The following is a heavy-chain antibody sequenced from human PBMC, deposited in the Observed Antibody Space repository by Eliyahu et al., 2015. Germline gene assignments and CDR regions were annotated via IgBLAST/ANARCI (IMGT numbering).Heavy chain of an antibody. D-gene: IGHD2-15*01. J-gene: IGHJ3*01. CDR2: ISSTSNYL. Sequence: EVQLVESGGGLVKPGGSLRLSCAASGFTFSXXXMNWVRQAPGKGLEWVSSISSTSNYLYYADSVKGRFTISRDNSKSSLFLQMDSLRAEDTAMYYCARDRGQYCSGGSCYGFAVWGQGTRVTVSS. CDR1: GFTFSXXX. CDR3: ARDRGQYCSGGSCYGFAV. V-gene: IGHV3-21*01.